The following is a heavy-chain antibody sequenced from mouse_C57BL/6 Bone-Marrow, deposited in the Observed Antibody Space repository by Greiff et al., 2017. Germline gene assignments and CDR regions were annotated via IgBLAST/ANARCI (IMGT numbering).Heavy chain of an antibody. Sequence: VQLQQSGAELVRPGTSVKMSCKASGYTFTNYWIGWAKQRPGHGLEWIGDIYPGGGYTNYNEKFKGKATLTADKSSSTAYMQFSSLTSEDSAIYYCARSPPKYYGSSYGWYFDFWGTGTTVTVSS. J-gene: IGHJ1*03. V-gene: IGHV1-63*01. D-gene: IGHD1-1*01. CDR1: GYTFTNYW. CDR3: ARSPPKYYGSSYGWYFDF. CDR2: IYPGGGYT.